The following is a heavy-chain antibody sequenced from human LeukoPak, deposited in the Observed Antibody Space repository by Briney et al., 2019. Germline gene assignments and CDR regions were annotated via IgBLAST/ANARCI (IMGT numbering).Heavy chain of an antibody. CDR1: GGSFSAHD. CDR2: IDHRGST. J-gene: IGHJ4*02. V-gene: IGHV4-34*01. CDR3: ASGQTYLDY. Sequence: SETLSLTCAVYGGSFSAHDWSCLRQPPGQGLEWIGEIDHRGSTNYNPSLKSRVTISVDTSKNQFSLGLTSVTAADTAVYYCASGQTYLDYWGQGTLVTVSS.